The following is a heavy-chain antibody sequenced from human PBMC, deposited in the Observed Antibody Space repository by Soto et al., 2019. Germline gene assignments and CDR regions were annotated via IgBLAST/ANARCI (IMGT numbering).Heavy chain of an antibody. CDR2: INAGNGNT. CDR3: ARSSPLPYSSGSLLDY. D-gene: IGHD6-19*01. J-gene: IGHJ4*02. V-gene: IGHV1-3*01. CDR1: GYTFTSYA. Sequence: QVQLVQSGAEVKKPGASVKVSCKASGYTFTSYAMHWVRQAPGQRLEWMGWINAGNGNTKYSQKFQGRVTITRDTSASTAYMELSSLRSEDTAVYYCARSSPLPYSSGSLLDYWGQGTLVTVSS.